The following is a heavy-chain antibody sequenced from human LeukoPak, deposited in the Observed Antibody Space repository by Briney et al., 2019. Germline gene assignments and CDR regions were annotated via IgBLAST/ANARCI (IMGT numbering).Heavy chain of an antibody. CDR2: ISAYNGNT. J-gene: IGHJ4*02. CDR1: GYTFTSYG. CDR3: TTDPVLLWFGEIREGGDY. Sequence: ASVKVSCKASGYTFTSYGISWVRQAPGQGLEWMGWISAYNGNTNYAQKLQGRVTMTTDTSTSTAYMELRSLRSDDTAVYYCTTDPVLLWFGEIREGGDYWGQGTLVTVSS. V-gene: IGHV1-18*01. D-gene: IGHD3-10*01.